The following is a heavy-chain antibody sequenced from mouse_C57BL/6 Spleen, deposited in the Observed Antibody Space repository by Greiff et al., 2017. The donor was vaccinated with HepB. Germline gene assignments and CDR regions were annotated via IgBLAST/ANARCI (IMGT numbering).Heavy chain of an antibody. CDR3: AFGGY. V-gene: IGHV5-4*01. CDR1: GFTFSSYA. J-gene: IGHJ2*01. CDR2: ISDGGSYT. Sequence: EVQLVESGGGLVKPGGSLKLSCAASGFTFSSYAMSWVRQTPEKRLEWVATISDGGSYTYYPDNVKGRFTISRDNAKNNLYLQMSHLKSEDTAMYYCAFGGYWGHGTTLTVSS.